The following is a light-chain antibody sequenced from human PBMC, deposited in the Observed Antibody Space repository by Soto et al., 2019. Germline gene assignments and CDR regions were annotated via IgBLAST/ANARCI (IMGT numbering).Light chain of an antibody. CDR2: DAS. J-gene: IGKJ2*01. V-gene: IGKV3-11*01. Sequence: DIVLTQSPATLSLSPGEGATLSCRASQSVSNHLAWYQQKPGQAPRLLIYDASNRATGVPARFSGSGSGTDFTLTISSLEPEDFAVYYCQQRSNWPRTFGQGTKLEIK. CDR1: QSVSNH. CDR3: QQRSNWPRT.